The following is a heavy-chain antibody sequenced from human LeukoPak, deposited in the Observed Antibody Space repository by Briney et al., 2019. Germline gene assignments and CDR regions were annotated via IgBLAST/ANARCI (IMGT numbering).Heavy chain of an antibody. Sequence: GGSLRLSCAASGFTFSTYTMNWVRQAPGKGLEWVSSISGSSDYIFYADSVKGRFTISRDNAKNTLYLQMNSLRAEDTAVYYCARDNAPAGPRAFDYWGQGTLVTVSS. J-gene: IGHJ4*02. CDR1: GFTFSTYT. CDR3: ARDNAPAGPRAFDY. V-gene: IGHV3-21*01. D-gene: IGHD2-8*01. CDR2: ISGSSDYI.